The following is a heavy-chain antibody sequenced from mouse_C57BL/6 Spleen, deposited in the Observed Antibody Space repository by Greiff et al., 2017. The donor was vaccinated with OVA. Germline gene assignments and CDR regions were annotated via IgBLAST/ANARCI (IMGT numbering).Heavy chain of an antibody. CDR3: ARGDYGSSHWYFDV. Sequence: VQLQQSGAELARPGASVKLSCKASGYTFTSYGISWVKQRTGQGLVWIGEIYPRSGNTYYNEKFKGKATLTADKSSSTAYMELRSLTSEDSAVYFCARGDYGSSHWYFDVWGTGTTVTVSS. CDR1: GYTFTSYG. CDR2: IYPRSGNT. V-gene: IGHV1-81*01. D-gene: IGHD1-1*01. J-gene: IGHJ1*03.